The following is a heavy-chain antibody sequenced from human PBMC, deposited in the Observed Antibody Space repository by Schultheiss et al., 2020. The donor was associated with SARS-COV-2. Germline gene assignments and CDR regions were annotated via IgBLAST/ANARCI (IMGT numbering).Heavy chain of an antibody. CDR2: LDRDGSIT. J-gene: IGHJ4*02. CDR1: GFTVSSNE. CDR3: VKEGEEMGTS. V-gene: IGHV3-74*01. Sequence: GGSLRLSCAASGFTVSSNEMSWVRQAPGKGLVWVSRLDRDGSITSYTDSVKGRFTISRDNAKNTLYLQMNSLRAEDTAVYYCVKEGEEMGTSWGQGTLVTVSS. D-gene: IGHD1-1*01.